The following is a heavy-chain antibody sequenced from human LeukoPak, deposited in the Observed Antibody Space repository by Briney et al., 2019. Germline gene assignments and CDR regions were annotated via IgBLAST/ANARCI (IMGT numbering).Heavy chain of an antibody. D-gene: IGHD6-6*01. J-gene: IGHJ4*02. Sequence: PGGSLRLSCAASGFTFSSYGMHWVRQAPGKGLEWVAVISYDGSNKYYADSVKGRFTISRDNSKNTLYLQMNSLRAEDTAVYYCARGSIAAPADYWGQGTLVTVSS. CDR2: ISYDGSNK. V-gene: IGHV3-30*03. CDR1: GFTFSSYG. CDR3: ARGSIAAPADY.